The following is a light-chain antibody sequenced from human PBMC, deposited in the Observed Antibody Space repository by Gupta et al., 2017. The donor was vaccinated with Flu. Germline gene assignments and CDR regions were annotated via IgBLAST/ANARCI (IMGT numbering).Light chain of an antibody. CDR3: QQYNNWPNT. V-gene: IGKV3-15*01. CDR1: QSLTSSY. Sequence: ERATLSCRASQSLTSSYLAWYQQKPGQAPRLLIYRASTRATGIPARFSGSGSGTEFTLTISSLQSEDFAVYYCQQYNNWPNTFGQGTKLEIK. CDR2: RAS. J-gene: IGKJ2*01.